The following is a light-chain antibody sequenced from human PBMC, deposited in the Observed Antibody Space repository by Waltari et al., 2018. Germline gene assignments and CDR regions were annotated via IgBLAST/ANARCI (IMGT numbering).Light chain of an antibody. Sequence: QSALTQPASVSGSPGQSITISCSGVGTAVGSSDSVSWHQHHPGKAPQVIIYDVTNRPSGVSDRFSASKSANTASLTISRLQPEDEADYYCSSQTLDGLVLFGGGTRLTVL. V-gene: IGLV2-14*03. CDR2: DVT. CDR1: GTAVGSSDS. J-gene: IGLJ2*01. CDR3: SSQTLDGLVL.